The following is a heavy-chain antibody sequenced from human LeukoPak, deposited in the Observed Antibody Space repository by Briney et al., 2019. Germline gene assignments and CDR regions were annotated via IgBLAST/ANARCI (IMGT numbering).Heavy chain of an antibody. J-gene: IGHJ4*02. CDR1: GGSISSYY. V-gene: IGHV4-59*01. CDR2: ISYSGST. D-gene: IGHD2-2*01. CDR3: ARGSLSHALYY. Sequence: PSETLSLTCTVSGGSISSYYWSWIRQPPGKGLEWIGYISYSGSTNYNPSLKSRVTISVDTSKNQFSLKLSSVTAADTAVYYCARGSLSHALYYWGQGTLVTVSS.